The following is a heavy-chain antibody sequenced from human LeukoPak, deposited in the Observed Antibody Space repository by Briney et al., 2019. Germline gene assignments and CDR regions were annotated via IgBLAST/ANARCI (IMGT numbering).Heavy chain of an antibody. J-gene: IGHJ4*02. CDR2: INPNSGGT. Sequence: ASVKVSCKASGNIFTDYYIHWVRQAPGLGLEWMGWINPNSGGTDYAQNFQGRVTMTRDTSISTAYMELSRLTSDDTAVYYCARDSLYSRGRDFDYWGQGTLVTVSS. CDR1: GNIFTDYY. D-gene: IGHD3-22*01. V-gene: IGHV1-2*02. CDR3: ARDSLYSRGRDFDY.